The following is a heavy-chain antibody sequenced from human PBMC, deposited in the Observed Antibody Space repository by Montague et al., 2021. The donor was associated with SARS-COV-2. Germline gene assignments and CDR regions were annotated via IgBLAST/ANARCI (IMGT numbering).Heavy chain of an antibody. CDR1: GFTVSTAV. Sequence: SLRLSCAASGFTVSTAVVSWVRQAPGKGLEWVSTINGGGGSTYYADSMRGRFTISRDNSENTLYLQMNSLRAEDTAIYYCAKGRGTSCSYYWGQGTLVTVSS. D-gene: IGHD2-15*01. J-gene: IGHJ4*02. CDR2: INGGGGST. CDR3: AKGRGTSCSYY. V-gene: IGHV3-23*01.